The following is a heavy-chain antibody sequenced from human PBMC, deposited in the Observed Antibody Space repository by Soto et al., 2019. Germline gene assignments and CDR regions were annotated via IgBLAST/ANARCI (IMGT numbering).Heavy chain of an antibody. D-gene: IGHD2-15*01. V-gene: IGHV3-11*01. J-gene: IGHJ3*02. CDR2: ISSSGSTI. Sequence: QVRLVESGGGLVKPGGSLRLSCAASGFTFSDYYMSWIRQAPGKGLEWVSYISSSGSTIYYADSVKGRFTISRDNAKNSLYLQMNSLRAEDTAVYYCARFNIVVVVAADDAFDIWGQGTMVTVSS. CDR3: ARFNIVVVVAADDAFDI. CDR1: GFTFSDYY.